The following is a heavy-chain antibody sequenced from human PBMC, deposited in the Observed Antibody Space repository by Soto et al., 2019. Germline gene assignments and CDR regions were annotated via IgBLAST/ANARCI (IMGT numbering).Heavy chain of an antibody. CDR1: GFAFNNYS. Sequence: VQLVESGGGGVQPGRSLRLSCAASGFAFNNYSIHWVRQAPGKGLEWVAIMSLDGSNKYYADSVKGRFTISRDNYKGILYLQMSSLRPEDTAVYFCARDRVPYVYFYYGMDVWGQGATVTVSS. CDR3: ARDRVPYVYFYYGMDV. CDR2: MSLDGSNK. V-gene: IGHV3-30-3*01. J-gene: IGHJ6*02. D-gene: IGHD3-10*02.